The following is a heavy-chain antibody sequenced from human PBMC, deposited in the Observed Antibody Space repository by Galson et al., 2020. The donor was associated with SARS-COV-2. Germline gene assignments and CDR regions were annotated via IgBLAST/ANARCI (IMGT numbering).Heavy chain of an antibody. V-gene: IGHV6-1*01. Sequence: SQTLSLTCAISGDSVSSNSAAWNWIRQSPSRGLEWLGRTYYRSKWYNDYAVSVKSRITINPDTSKNQFSLQLNSVTPEDTAVYYCAKAGPIPSDIWFGELWLGGAVNWFDPWGQGTLVTVSS. CDR2: TYYRSKWYN. D-gene: IGHD3-10*01. J-gene: IGHJ5*02. CDR3: AKAGPIPSDIWFGELWLGGAVNWFDP. CDR1: GDSVSSNSAA.